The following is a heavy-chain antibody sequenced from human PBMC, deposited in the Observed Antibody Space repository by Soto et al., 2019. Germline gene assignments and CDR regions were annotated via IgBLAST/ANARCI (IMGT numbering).Heavy chain of an antibody. D-gene: IGHD3-16*01. Sequence: QLQLQESGPGLVKRSETLSLTCTVSGGSISSSSYYWGWIRQPPGKGLEWIGNIYYSGSTYYNPSLKSRVTISVDTSKNQFSLKLTSVTAADTAVYYCARLVWGLVSYWGQGTLVTVSS. CDR1: GGSISSSSYY. CDR2: IYYSGST. V-gene: IGHV4-39*01. CDR3: ARLVWGLVSY. J-gene: IGHJ4*02.